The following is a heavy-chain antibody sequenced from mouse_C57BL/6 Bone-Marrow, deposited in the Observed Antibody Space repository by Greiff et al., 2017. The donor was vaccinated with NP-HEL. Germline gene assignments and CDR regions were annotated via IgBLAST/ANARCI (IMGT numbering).Heavy chain of an antibody. CDR1: GYTFTSYG. J-gene: IGHJ2*01. CDR2: IYPRSGNT. Sequence: QVQLQQSGAELARPGASVKLSCKASGYTFTSYGISWVKQRTGQGLEWIGEIYPRSGNTYYNEKFKGQATLTAVNSSSAAYMLLRSLTSVVSALFMCATILDYWGQGTTLTVSS. V-gene: IGHV1-81*01. CDR3: ATILDY.